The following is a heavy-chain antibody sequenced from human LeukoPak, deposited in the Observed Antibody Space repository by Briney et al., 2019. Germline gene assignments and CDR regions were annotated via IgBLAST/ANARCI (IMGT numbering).Heavy chain of an antibody. CDR2: INHSGGT. D-gene: IGHD6-19*01. CDR1: GGSFSNYY. Sequence: SETLSLTCAVYGGSFSNYYWSWIRQPPGKGLEWIGEINHSGGTNYNPSLKSRVTISVDTSKNQFSLRLNSVTAADTAIYYCARERAGLWGQGTLVTVSS. CDR3: ARERAGL. J-gene: IGHJ4*02. V-gene: IGHV4-34*01.